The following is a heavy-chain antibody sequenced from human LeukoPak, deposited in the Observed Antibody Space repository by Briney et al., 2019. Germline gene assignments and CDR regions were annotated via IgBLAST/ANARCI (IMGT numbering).Heavy chain of an antibody. J-gene: IGHJ4*02. CDR1: GYTLTELS. D-gene: IGHD3-22*01. CDR2: FDPEDGET. CDR3: ATVRGPVDYYYDSSGVVYYFDY. V-gene: IGHV1-24*01. Sequence: ASVKVSCKASGYTLTELSMHWVRQAPGKGLEWMGGFDPEDGETIYAQKFQGRVTMTEDTSTDTAYMELSSLRSEDTAVYYCATVRGPVDYYYDSSGVVYYFDYWGQGTLVTVSS.